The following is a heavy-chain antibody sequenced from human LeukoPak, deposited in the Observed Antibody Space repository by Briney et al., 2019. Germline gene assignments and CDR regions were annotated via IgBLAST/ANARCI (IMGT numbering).Heavy chain of an antibody. D-gene: IGHD3-10*01. J-gene: IGHJ4*02. CDR1: GFTFSSNY. Sequence: GGSLRLSCAASGFTFSSNYMSWVRQAPGKGLEWVSVIYSGGSTYYADSVKGRFTISRDNSKNTLYLQMNSLRAEDTAVYYCARTRAWFGGTYFDYWGQGTLVTVSS. CDR2: IYSGGST. CDR3: ARTRAWFGGTYFDY. V-gene: IGHV3-66*02.